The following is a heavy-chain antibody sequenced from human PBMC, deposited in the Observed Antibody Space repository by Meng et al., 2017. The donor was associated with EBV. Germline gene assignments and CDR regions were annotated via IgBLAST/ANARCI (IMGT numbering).Heavy chain of an antibody. CDR3: ASESGRGFTPDY. V-gene: IGHV1-69*01. Sequence: QVEVVQPGAEVKKPGSSVKVSCWTSGGTFRSDAVSWVRQAPGQGLEWMGGLIPMSDAPHYAQKFQGRVTITADESTSTHYMHLSGLTSDDTAVYYCASESGRGFTPDYWGQGTLVTVSS. CDR1: GGTFRSDA. D-gene: IGHD3-10*01. CDR2: LIPMSDAP. J-gene: IGHJ4*02.